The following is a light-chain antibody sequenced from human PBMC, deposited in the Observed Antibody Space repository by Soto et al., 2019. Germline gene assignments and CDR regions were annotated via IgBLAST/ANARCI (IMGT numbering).Light chain of an antibody. J-gene: IGKJ1*01. CDR2: GAS. CDR1: QSVSRN. Sequence: EIVMTQSPATLSVSPGERATLSCRASQSVSRNLAWYQQKPGQAPRLLIYGASTRATGIPARFSGSGSGTDFTLTISRLEPEDFAVYYCQQYGSSPATFGQGTKVDIK. CDR3: QQYGSSPAT. V-gene: IGKV3-20*01.